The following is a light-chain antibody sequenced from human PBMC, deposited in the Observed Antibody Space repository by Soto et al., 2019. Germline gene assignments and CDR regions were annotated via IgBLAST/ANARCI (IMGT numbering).Light chain of an antibody. J-gene: IGKJ1*01. CDR2: DAS. CDR3: QQYNSWWT. V-gene: IGKV1-9*01. CDR1: QGISSY. Sequence: DIQLTQSPSFLSASVGDRVTITCRASQGISSYLAWYQQKPGKAPKLLIYDASSLESGVPSRFSGSGSGTEFTLTISSLQPDDFATYYCQQYNSWWTFGQGTKVDIK.